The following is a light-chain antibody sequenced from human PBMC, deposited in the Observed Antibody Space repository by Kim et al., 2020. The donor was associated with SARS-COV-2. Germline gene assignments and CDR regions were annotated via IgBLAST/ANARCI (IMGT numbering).Light chain of an antibody. Sequence: EIVMTQSPATLSVSPGERATLSCRASQSVGTHLAWYQQKPGQPPRLLISGISTRTTGIPARFSGSGSGTEFTLTISSLQSEDFAVYYCHQHNDWPLTFGGGTKVEI. V-gene: IGKV3-15*01. CDR1: QSVGTH. CDR2: GIS. J-gene: IGKJ4*01. CDR3: HQHNDWPLT.